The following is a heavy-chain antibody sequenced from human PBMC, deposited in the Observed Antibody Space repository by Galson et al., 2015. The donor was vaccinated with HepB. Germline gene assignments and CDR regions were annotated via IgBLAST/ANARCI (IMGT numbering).Heavy chain of an antibody. V-gene: IGHV3-15*07. CDR1: GFTFSNAW. Sequence: SLRLSCAASGFTFSNAWMNWVRQAPGKGLEWVGRIKSKTDGGTTDYAAPVKGRFTISRDDSKNTLYLQMNSLKTEDTAVYYCTTQAAYCGGDCYFNFDYWGQGTLVTVSS. CDR3: TTQAAYCGGDCYFNFDY. J-gene: IGHJ4*02. D-gene: IGHD2-21*01. CDR2: IKSKTDGGTT.